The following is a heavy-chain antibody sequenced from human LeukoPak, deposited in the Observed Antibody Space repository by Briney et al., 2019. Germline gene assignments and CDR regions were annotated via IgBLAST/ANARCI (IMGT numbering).Heavy chain of an antibody. V-gene: IGHV4-59*01. Sequence: SETLSLTCTVSGGSISSYYWSWIRQPPGKGLEWIGYIYYSGSTNYNPSLKSRVTISVDTSKNQFSLKLSSVTAADTAVYYCARGDYDSSGYYPYYYYGMDVWGQGTTVTVSS. D-gene: IGHD3-22*01. J-gene: IGHJ6*02. CDR3: ARGDYDSSGYYPYYYYGMDV. CDR1: GGSISSYY. CDR2: IYYSGST.